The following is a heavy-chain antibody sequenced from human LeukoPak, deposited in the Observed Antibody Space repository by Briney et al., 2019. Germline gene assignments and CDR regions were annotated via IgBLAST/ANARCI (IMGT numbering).Heavy chain of an antibody. D-gene: IGHD4-17*01. Sequence: SETLSLTCAVYGGSFSGYYWTWIRQPPGKGLEWIGEMNHSGSANYNPSLKSRVTISVDTSKNQFSLKLSSVTAADTAVYYCARRAGTTVTTKFDYWGQGTLVTVSS. CDR2: MNHSGSA. V-gene: IGHV4-34*01. J-gene: IGHJ4*02. CDR1: GGSFSGYY. CDR3: ARRAGTTVTTKFDY.